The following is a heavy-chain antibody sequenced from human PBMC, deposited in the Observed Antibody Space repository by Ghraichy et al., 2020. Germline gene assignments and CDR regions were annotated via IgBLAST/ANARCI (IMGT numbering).Heavy chain of an antibody. J-gene: IGHJ6*03. Sequence: GESLNISCAASGFTFSSYGMHWVRQAPGKGLEWVAFIRYDGSNKYYADSVKGRFTISRDNSKNTLYLQMNSLRAEDTAVYYCANNPDIVATTTTHPFYYYYYMDVWGKGTTVTVSS. CDR3: ANNPDIVATTTTHPFYYYYYMDV. V-gene: IGHV3-30*02. CDR1: GFTFSSYG. CDR2: IRYDGSNK. D-gene: IGHD5-12*01.